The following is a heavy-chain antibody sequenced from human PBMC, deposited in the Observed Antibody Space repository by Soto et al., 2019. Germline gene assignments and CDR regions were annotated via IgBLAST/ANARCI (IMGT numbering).Heavy chain of an antibody. Sequence: HGGSLRLSCASSGLTCSSYVMHGVRQAPGKGLEWVAVISYDGSNKYYADSVKGRFTISRDNSKNTLYLQMNSLRAEDTAVYYCVSEHDYVWGSYRYGMDVWGQGTTVTVSS. V-gene: IGHV3-30-3*01. J-gene: IGHJ6*02. CDR2: ISYDGSNK. CDR1: GLTCSSYV. D-gene: IGHD3-16*02. CDR3: VSEHDYVWGSYRYGMDV.